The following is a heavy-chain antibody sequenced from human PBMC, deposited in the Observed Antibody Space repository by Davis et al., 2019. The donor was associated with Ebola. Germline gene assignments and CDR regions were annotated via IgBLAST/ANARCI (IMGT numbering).Heavy chain of an antibody. Sequence: MPGGPLRPSFAAHGGSFSGYYWSWTRQSPGTGLEWIGEINHSGSTNYNPSLKSRVTISVDTSKKQCSLKLSSVTAADTAVYYCARRSNSPFDYWGQGTLVTVSS. CDR2: INHSGST. D-gene: IGHD6-6*01. CDR1: GGSFSGYY. V-gene: IGHV4-34*01. J-gene: IGHJ4*02. CDR3: ARRSNSPFDY.